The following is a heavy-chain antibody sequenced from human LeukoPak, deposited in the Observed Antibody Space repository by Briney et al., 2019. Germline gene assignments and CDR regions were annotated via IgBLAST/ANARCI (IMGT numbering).Heavy chain of an antibody. CDR1: GGSISSGGYS. D-gene: IGHD3-9*01. J-gene: IGHJ4*02. Sequence: PSETLSLTCAVSGGSISSGGYSWSWIRQPPGKGLEWIGYIYHSGSTYYNPSLKSRVTISVDRSKNQFSLKLGSVTAADTAVYYCARESRYYDILTGYYIGYFDYWGQGTLVTVSS. CDR2: IYHSGST. V-gene: IGHV4-30-2*01. CDR3: ARESRYYDILTGYYIGYFDY.